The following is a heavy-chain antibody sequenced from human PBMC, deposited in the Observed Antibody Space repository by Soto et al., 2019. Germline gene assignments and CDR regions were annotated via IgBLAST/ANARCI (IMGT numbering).Heavy chain of an antibody. CDR2: ISWNSGSI. CDR3: AKGGTYYYGSGSYYNTYSSFAYFDY. Sequence: GGSLRLSCAASGFTFDDYAMHWVRQAPGKGLEWVSGISWNSGSIGYADSMKGRLTISRDNAKNSLYLQMNRLRAEDTALYYCAKGGTYYYGSGSYYNTYSSFAYFDYWGQGTLVTVSS. D-gene: IGHD3-10*01. V-gene: IGHV3-9*01. J-gene: IGHJ4*02. CDR1: GFTFDDYA.